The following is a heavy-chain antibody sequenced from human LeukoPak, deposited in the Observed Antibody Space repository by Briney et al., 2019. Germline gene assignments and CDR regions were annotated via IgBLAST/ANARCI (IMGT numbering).Heavy chain of an antibody. Sequence: PSETLSLTCTVSGGSISSYYWSWIRQPAGKGLEWIGRIYTSGSTNYNPSLKSRVTMSVDTSKNQFSLKLSSVTAADTAVYYCARTPLAYCGGDCYFPDDAFDIWGQGTMVTVSS. J-gene: IGHJ3*02. D-gene: IGHD2-21*02. CDR1: GGSISSYY. CDR2: IYTSGST. V-gene: IGHV4-4*07. CDR3: ARTPLAYCGGDCYFPDDAFDI.